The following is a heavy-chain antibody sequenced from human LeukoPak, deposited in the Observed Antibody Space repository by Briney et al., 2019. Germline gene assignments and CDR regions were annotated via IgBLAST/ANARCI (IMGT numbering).Heavy chain of an antibody. CDR3: AKLYEQLAYYYYYYMDV. V-gene: IGHV3-30*02. D-gene: IGHD6-6*01. J-gene: IGHJ6*03. CDR1: GFTFSSYG. Sequence: PGGSLRLSCAASGFTFSSYGMHWVRQAPGKGLEWVAFIRYDGSNKYYADSVKGRFTISRDNSKNTLYLQMNSLRAEDMAVYYCAKLYEQLAYYYYYYMDVWGKGTTVTVSS. CDR2: IRYDGSNK.